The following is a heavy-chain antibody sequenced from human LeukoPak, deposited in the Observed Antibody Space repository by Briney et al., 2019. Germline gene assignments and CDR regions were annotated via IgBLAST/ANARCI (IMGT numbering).Heavy chain of an antibody. Sequence: GGSLQISFQSSGYNFTSYWIGWGRPLPGKGLEGMGIIYPGEYDTRYSPSFQGQVTISADKSISTAYLQWSSLKASDTAMYYCARVLGKGYYYYYMDVWGKGTTVTVSS. CDR3: ARVLGKGYYYYYMDV. CDR2: IYPGEYDT. V-gene: IGHV5-51*01. D-gene: IGHD7-27*01. CDR1: GYNFTSYW. J-gene: IGHJ6*03.